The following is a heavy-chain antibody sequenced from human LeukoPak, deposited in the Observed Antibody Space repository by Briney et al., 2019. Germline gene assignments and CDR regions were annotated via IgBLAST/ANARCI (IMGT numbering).Heavy chain of an antibody. Sequence: GGSLRLSCAASGFTFSSYAMSWVRQAPGKGLEWVSAIGGSGSTTYYADSVKGRFTISRDNSKNTLYLQMNSLRAEDTAVYYCARGFFTSSSWEPLGWFDPWGQGTLVTVSS. CDR3: ARGFFTSSSWEPLGWFDP. CDR1: GFTFSSYA. V-gene: IGHV3-23*01. CDR2: IGGSGSTT. D-gene: IGHD6-13*01. J-gene: IGHJ5*02.